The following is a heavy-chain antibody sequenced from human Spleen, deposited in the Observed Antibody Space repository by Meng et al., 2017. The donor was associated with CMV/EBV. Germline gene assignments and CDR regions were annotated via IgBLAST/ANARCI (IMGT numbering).Heavy chain of an antibody. Sequence: ASVKVSCKASGYTFTSYRINWVRQAPGQGLEWMGWISTYKVRTNYAQKFQGRVTRTTETPTSTAHMELRSLRSDDTAVYYCARESDPTFFDFWGLGTLVTVSS. V-gene: IGHV1-18*01. CDR1: GYTFTSYR. J-gene: IGHJ4*02. CDR2: ISTYKVRT. CDR3: ARESDPTFFDF.